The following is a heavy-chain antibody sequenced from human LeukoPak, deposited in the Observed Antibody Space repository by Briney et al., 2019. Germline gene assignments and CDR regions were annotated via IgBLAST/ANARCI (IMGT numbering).Heavy chain of an antibody. J-gene: IGHJ4*02. V-gene: IGHV1-69*06. CDR3: ARVKWELALYFDY. Sequence: GASVKVSCKASGGSFSNYAISWVRQAPGQGLEWMGGIIPIFGTANYAQKFRGRVTITADKSTRTAYMELSSLRSEDTAVYYCARVKWELALYFDYWGRGTLVTVSS. D-gene: IGHD1-26*01. CDR2: IIPIFGTA. CDR1: GGSFSNYA.